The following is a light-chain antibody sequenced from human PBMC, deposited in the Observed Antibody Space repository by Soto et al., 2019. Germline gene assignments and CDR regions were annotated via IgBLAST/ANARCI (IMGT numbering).Light chain of an antibody. CDR1: QSVSSIY. V-gene: IGKV3-20*01. CDR2: GAS. CDR3: QQYGSSIT. Sequence: EIVLTHSPGTLSLSPWERATLSCRASQSVSSIYLAWYQQKPGQAPRLLIYGASSRATGIPDRFSGSGSGTDFTLTISRLEPEDFAVYYCQQYGSSITFGQGTRLEIK. J-gene: IGKJ5*01.